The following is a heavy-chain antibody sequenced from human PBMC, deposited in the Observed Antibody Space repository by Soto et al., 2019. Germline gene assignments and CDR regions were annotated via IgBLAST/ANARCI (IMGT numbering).Heavy chain of an antibody. J-gene: IGHJ6*02. D-gene: IGHD6-13*01. V-gene: IGHV3-49*03. CDR3: TRDQLYSSSWYGSYYYGMDV. CDR2: IRSKAYGGTT. Sequence: HPGGSLRLSCTASGFTFGDYAMSWFRQAPGKGLEWVGFIRSKAYGGTTEYAASVEGRFTISRDDSKSIAYLQMNSLKTEDTAVYYCTRDQLYSSSWYGSYYYGMDVWGQGTTVTVSS. CDR1: GFTFGDYA.